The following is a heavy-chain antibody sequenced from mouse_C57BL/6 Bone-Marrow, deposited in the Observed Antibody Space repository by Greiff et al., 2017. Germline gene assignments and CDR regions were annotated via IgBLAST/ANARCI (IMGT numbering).Heavy chain of an antibody. D-gene: IGHD1-1*01. V-gene: IGHV1-81*01. Sequence: QVQLQQSGAELARPGASVKLSCKASGYTFTSYGISWVKQRPGQGLEWIGGLYPRSGNTYYNEKFKGKATLTADKSSSTAYMELRSLTSEDSAVYFCARRVSTTVADVWGTGTTVTVSS. CDR1: GYTFTSYG. CDR2: LYPRSGNT. J-gene: IGHJ1*03. CDR3: ARRVSTTVADV.